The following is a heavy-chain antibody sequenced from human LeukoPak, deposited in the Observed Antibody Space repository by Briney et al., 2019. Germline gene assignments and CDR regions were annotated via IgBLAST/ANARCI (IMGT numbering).Heavy chain of an antibody. V-gene: IGHV1-8*01. CDR2: MNPNSGNT. CDR1: GYTFTSYD. J-gene: IGHJ4*02. CDR3: ARRYSSGWYGFDY. Sequence: ASVRVSCKASGYTFTSYDINWVRQAPGQGLEWMGWMNPNSGNTVYAQKFQGRVTMTRNTSISTAYMELSSLRSEDTAVYYCARRYSSGWYGFDYWGQGTLVTVSS. D-gene: IGHD6-19*01.